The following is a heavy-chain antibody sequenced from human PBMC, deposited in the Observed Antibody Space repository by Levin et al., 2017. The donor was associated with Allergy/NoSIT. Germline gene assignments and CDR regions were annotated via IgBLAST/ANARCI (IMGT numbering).Heavy chain of an antibody. V-gene: IGHV3-15*01. J-gene: IGHJ4*02. Sequence: SCAASGFTFSNAWMSWVRQAPGKGLEWVGRIKSKTDGGTTDYAAPVKGRFTISRDDSKNTLYLQMNSLKTEDTAVYYCTTLLNYGDTDYWGQGTLVTVSS. D-gene: IGHD4-17*01. CDR1: GFTFSNAW. CDR3: TTLLNYGDTDY. CDR2: IKSKTDGGTT.